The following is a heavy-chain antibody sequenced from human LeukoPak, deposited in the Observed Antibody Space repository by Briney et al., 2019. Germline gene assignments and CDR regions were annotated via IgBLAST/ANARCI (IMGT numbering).Heavy chain of an antibody. CDR1: GFTFSNYW. J-gene: IGHJ4*02. V-gene: IGHV3-7*01. CDR3: ASFRITVAGRTGLDY. CDR2: VKQDGSEK. Sequence: GGSLRLSCAASGFTFSNYWMSWVRQAPGKGLEWVANVKQDGSEKYYVDSVKGRFTISRDNAKNSLYLQMNSLRAEDTAVYYCASFRITVAGRTGLDYWGQGTLVTVSS. D-gene: IGHD6-19*01.